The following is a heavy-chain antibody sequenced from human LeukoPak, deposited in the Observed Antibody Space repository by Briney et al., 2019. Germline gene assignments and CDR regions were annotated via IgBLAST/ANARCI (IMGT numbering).Heavy chain of an antibody. CDR1: GGSISSSSYY. J-gene: IGHJ4*02. V-gene: IGHV4-39*01. D-gene: IGHD5-18*01. Sequence: SETLFLTCTVSGGSISSSSYYWGWIRQPPGKGLEWIGSIYYSGSTYYNPSLKSRVTISVDTSKNQFSLKLSSVTAADTAVYYCARHGRYTATLLPFDYWGQGTLVTVSS. CDR2: IYYSGST. CDR3: ARHGRYTATLLPFDY.